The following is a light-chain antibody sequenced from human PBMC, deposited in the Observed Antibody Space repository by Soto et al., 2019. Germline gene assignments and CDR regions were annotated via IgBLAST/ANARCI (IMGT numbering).Light chain of an antibody. Sequence: QSVLTQPASVSGSPGQSITVSCTGTTSDVGTYKFVSWYRQYPGKAPELMLYDVSRRPSGVSNRFSGSKSGNTASLTISGLLAEDEADYFCASKTGTTPPYVFGTGTKVTVL. CDR2: DVS. CDR3: ASKTGTTPPYV. J-gene: IGLJ1*01. CDR1: TSDVGTYKF. V-gene: IGLV2-14*03.